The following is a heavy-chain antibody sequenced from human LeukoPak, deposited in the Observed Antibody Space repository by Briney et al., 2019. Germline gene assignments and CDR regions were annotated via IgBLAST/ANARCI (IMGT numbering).Heavy chain of an antibody. CDR3: ARGYYDSRGYSNTFDI. CDR1: GGSISSGSYY. Sequence: PSQTLSLTCTVSGGSISSGSYYWSWIRQPAGKGLEWIGRIYTSGNTKYNPSLESRVTISVDASNNQFSLRLSSVTAADTAFYYCARGYYDSRGYSNTFDIWGQGTLVTVSS. CDR2: IYTSGNT. J-gene: IGHJ3*02. V-gene: IGHV4-61*02. D-gene: IGHD3-22*01.